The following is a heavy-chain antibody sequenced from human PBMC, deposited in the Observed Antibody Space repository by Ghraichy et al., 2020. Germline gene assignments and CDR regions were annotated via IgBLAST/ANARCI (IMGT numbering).Heavy chain of an antibody. Sequence: SVKVSCKASGGTFSSYAISWVRQAPGQGLEWMGGIIPIFGTANYAQKFQGRVTITADESTSTAYMELSSLRSEDTAVYYCARKTYYYDSSGYPTSYYYYGMDVWGQGTTVTVSS. CDR1: GGTFSSYA. CDR3: ARKTYYYDSSGYPTSYYYYGMDV. CDR2: IIPIFGTA. J-gene: IGHJ6*02. V-gene: IGHV1-69*13. D-gene: IGHD3-22*01.